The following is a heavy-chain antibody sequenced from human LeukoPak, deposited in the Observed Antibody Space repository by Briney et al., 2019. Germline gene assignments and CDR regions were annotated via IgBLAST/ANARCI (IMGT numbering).Heavy chain of an antibody. D-gene: IGHD3-16*01. Sequence: PGGSLRLSCAASGLAFSSYAMSWVRQPPGKGLEWVSTISVASITFYADSVKGRFTISRDNSKNTLYLQMNSLRAEDTAVYYCAITGESSNWFLYFDYWGQGTLVTVSS. V-gene: IGHV3-23*01. CDR1: GLAFSSYA. CDR2: ISVASIT. CDR3: AITGESSNWFLYFDY. J-gene: IGHJ4*02.